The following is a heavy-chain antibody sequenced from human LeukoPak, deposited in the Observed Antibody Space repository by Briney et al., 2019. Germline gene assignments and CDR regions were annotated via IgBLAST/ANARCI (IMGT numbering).Heavy chain of an antibody. J-gene: IGHJ4*02. CDR3: ATSVVRGVDTTYYFDY. CDR1: GGTFSSYA. Sequence: GASVKVSCKASGGTFSSYAISWVRQAPGQGLEWMGGIIPIFGTANYAQKFQGRVTITADESTSTAYMELSSLRSEDTAVYYCATSVVRGVDTTYYFDYWGQGTLVTVSS. V-gene: IGHV1-69*13. CDR2: IIPIFGTA. D-gene: IGHD3-10*01.